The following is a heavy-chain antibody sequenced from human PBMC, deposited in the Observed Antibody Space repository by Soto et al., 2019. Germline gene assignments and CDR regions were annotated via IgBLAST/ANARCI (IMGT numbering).Heavy chain of an antibody. J-gene: IGHJ4*02. D-gene: IGHD6-6*01. Sequence: QLQLQESGPGLVKPSETLSLTCTVSGVSISSNSYYWGWIRQTPGKGLEWIGSIYYSGNTYYNPPLKSRVTISVDTSKNQFSLKLSSVTAADTAVYYCARQSSTSMASRYFDYWGQGTLVTVSS. CDR2: IYYSGNT. CDR3: ARQSSTSMASRYFDY. CDR1: GVSISSNSYY. V-gene: IGHV4-39*01.